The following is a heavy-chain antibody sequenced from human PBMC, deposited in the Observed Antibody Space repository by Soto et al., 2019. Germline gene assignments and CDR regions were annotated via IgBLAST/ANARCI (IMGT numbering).Heavy chain of an antibody. Sequence: QVQLQQWGAGLLKPSETLSLTCAVYGGSFSGYYWSWIRQPPGKGLEWIGEINHSGSTNYNPSLKSRVTISVDTSKNQFSLKLSSVTAADTAVYYCARGSGSSGWYYFDYWGQGTLVTVSS. J-gene: IGHJ4*02. CDR3: ARGSGSSGWYYFDY. CDR1: GGSFSGYY. CDR2: INHSGST. D-gene: IGHD6-19*01. V-gene: IGHV4-34*01.